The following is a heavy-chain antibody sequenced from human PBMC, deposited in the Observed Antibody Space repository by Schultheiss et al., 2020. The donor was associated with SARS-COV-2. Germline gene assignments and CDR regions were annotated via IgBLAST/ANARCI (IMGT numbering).Heavy chain of an antibody. Sequence: ASVKVSCKASGYTFTSYAMHWVRQAPGQRLEWMGWINAGNGNTKYSQKFQGRVTITRDTSASTAYMELSSLRSDDTAVYYCASGDGNSDAFDYWGQGTLVTVSS. CDR1: GYTFTSYA. CDR3: ASGDGNSDAFDY. V-gene: IGHV1-3*01. CDR2: INAGNGNT. D-gene: IGHD4-23*01. J-gene: IGHJ4*02.